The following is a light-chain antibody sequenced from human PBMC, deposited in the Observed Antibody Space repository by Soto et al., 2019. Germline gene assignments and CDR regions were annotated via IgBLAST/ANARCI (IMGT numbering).Light chain of an antibody. CDR3: SSYACSNNRV. J-gene: IGLJ1*01. CDR2: EVS. CDR1: SSDVGGYNY. Sequence: QYALTQPPSASGSPGQSVTISCTGTSSDVGGYNYVSWYQQHPGKAPKLMIYEVSKRPSGVPDRFSGSKSGNTASLTVSGLQAEDEADYYCSSYACSNNRVFGIGTKVTVL. V-gene: IGLV2-8*01.